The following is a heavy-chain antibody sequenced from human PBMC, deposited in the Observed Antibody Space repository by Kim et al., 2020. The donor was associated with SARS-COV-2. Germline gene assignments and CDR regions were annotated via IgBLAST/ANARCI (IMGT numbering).Heavy chain of an antibody. CDR2: IYWDDDK. CDR3: SHILSVPPTSGWFHY. V-gene: IGHV2-5*02. Sequence: SGPTLVKPTQTLTLTCTFSGFSLATSGVGVAWIRQPPGKALEWLALIYWDDDKRYSPSLKSRLTITKDTSKNQVVLTMTNMGPVDTATYYCSHILSVPPTSGWFHYWGQRTLVTVSS. CDR1: GFSLATSGVG. D-gene: IGHD6-19*01. J-gene: IGHJ4*02.